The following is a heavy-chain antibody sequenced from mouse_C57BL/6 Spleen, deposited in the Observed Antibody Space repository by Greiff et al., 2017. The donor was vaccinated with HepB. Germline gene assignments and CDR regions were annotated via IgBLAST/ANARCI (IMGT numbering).Heavy chain of an antibody. J-gene: IGHJ2*01. CDR2: IYPGDGDT. V-gene: IGHV1-80*01. D-gene: IGHD1-1*02. CDR3: ARKGWWYFDY. Sequence: QVQLKESGAELVKPGASVKISCKASGYAFSSYWMNWVKQRPGKGLEWIGQIYPGDGDTNYNEKFKSKATLTVDKSSSTAYMQLSSLTSEDSAVYYCARKGWWYFDYWGQGTTLTVSS. CDR1: GYAFSSYW.